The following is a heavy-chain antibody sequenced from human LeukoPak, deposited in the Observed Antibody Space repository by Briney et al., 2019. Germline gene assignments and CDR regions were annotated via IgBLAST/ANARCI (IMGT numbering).Heavy chain of an antibody. CDR3: ARIIAVAAF. Sequence: SETLSLTCAVYGGSFSGYYWSWIRQPPGKGLEWIGEINHSGSTNYNPSLKSRVTISVDTSKSQFSLKLSSVTAADTAVYYCARIIAVAAFWGQGTLVTVSS. D-gene: IGHD6-19*01. J-gene: IGHJ4*02. CDR2: INHSGST. V-gene: IGHV4-34*01. CDR1: GGSFSGYY.